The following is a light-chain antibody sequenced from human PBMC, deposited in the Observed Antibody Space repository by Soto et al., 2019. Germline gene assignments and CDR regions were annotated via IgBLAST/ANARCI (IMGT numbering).Light chain of an antibody. CDR3: QQGGSSPWT. Sequence: EIVLTQSPGTLSLSPGERATLSCRASQSVSSYYLAWYQQKPGQAPRLLIYAASSRATGIPDRFRGGGSGTDFTLTISRLEPEDFAVYYCQQGGSSPWTFGQGNKVEIK. V-gene: IGKV3-20*01. J-gene: IGKJ1*01. CDR2: AAS. CDR1: QSVSSYY.